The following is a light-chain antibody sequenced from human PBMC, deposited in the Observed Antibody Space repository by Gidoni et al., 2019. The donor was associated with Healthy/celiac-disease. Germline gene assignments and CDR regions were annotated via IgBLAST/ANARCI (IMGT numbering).Light chain of an antibody. CDR1: QSIISW. Sequence: DIQMTHPPSPLSASVGARVTITCRTSQSIISWLAWYQQKPGKAPKLLIYDASSLESGVPSRFSGSGYGTEFTLTISSLQADDFATYYCQQYNSYSWTFGQGTKVEIK. J-gene: IGKJ1*01. CDR2: DAS. V-gene: IGKV1-5*01. CDR3: QQYNSYSWT.